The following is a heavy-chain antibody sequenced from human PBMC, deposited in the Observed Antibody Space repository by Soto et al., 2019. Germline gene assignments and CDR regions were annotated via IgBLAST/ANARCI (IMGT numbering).Heavy chain of an antibody. D-gene: IGHD2-21*02. V-gene: IGHV1-8*01. CDR1: GYSFTSYD. Sequence: QVQLVQSGAEVKKPGASVKVSCKASGYSFTSYDMNWVRQAPGQGLEWMGWVNPNSGDTDYAQKFQDRVTMTTDTSIRTAYMELSSLRSEDTAVYYCARVSFLAPVTGAEIFDFWGQGTMVIVSS. CDR2: VNPNSGDT. J-gene: IGHJ3*01. CDR3: ARVSFLAPVTGAEIFDF.